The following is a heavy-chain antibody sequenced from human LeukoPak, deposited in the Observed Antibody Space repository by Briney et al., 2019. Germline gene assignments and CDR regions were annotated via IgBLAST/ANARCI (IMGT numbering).Heavy chain of an antibody. CDR3: ARVGGTNYYYYGMDV. Sequence: SETLSLTCTVSGGSIGSYYWSWIRQPPGKGLEWIGYIYYSGSTNYNPSLKSRVTISVDTSKNQFSLKLSSVTAADTAVYYCARVGGTNYYYYGMDVWGQGTTVTVSS. J-gene: IGHJ6*02. CDR1: GGSIGSYY. V-gene: IGHV4-59*01. CDR2: IYYSGST. D-gene: IGHD1-1*01.